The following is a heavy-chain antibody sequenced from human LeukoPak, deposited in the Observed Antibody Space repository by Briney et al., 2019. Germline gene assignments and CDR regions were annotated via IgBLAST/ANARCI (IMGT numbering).Heavy chain of an antibody. CDR1: GFTFSSYD. CDR2: LRYDGSNK. Sequence: GGSLRLSCAAYGFTFSSYDMHWVRQAPGKGLKWVAFLRYDGSNKYYADSVKGRFTISRDNSKNTLYLQMNSLRAEDTAVYYCAKDRTGSNYFYYYMDVWGKGTTVTVSS. V-gene: IGHV3-30*02. D-gene: IGHD1/OR15-1a*01. CDR3: AKDRTGSNYFYYYMDV. J-gene: IGHJ6*03.